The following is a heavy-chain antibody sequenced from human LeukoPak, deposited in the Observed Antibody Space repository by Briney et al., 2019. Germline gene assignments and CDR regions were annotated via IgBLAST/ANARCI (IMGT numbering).Heavy chain of an antibody. J-gene: IGHJ4*02. Sequence: GGSLRLSFAASGFTVSSNYMSWVRQAPGKGLEWVSVIYSGGSTYYADSVKGRFTISRDNSKNTLYLQMNSLRAEDTAVYYCAKESPHYDYWGQGTLVTVSS. CDR2: IYSGGST. CDR3: AKESPHYDY. CDR1: GFTVSSNY. V-gene: IGHV3-66*01.